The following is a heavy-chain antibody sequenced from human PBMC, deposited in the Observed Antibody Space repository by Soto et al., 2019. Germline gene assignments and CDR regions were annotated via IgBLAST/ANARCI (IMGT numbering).Heavy chain of an antibody. D-gene: IGHD5-12*01. CDR2: ISGSGGTT. V-gene: IGHV3-23*01. CDR1: GFTFSSYD. Sequence: PGGSLRLSCAASGFTFSSYDVSWVRQAPGKGLKWVSAISGSGGTTYYADSVKGRFTISRDNSKNTLYLQMNSLKAEDTAVYYFTLRLPGDYFDYWGQGTLVTVSS. CDR3: TLRLPGDYFDY. J-gene: IGHJ4*02.